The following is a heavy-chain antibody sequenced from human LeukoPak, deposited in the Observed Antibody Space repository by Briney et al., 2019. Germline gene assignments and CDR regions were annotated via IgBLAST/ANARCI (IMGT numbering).Heavy chain of an antibody. CDR1: GFTFSSYA. CDR2: IDYSGST. D-gene: IGHD4-23*01. J-gene: IGHJ4*02. Sequence: GSLRLSCAASGFTFSSYAMSWVRQAPGKGLEWIAYIDYSGSTVYNPSLKSRVTISMDTSKRQFSLKLSSVTAADAAVYYCAGEDYGGYRFDYWGQGTLVTVSS. V-gene: IGHV4-59*01. CDR3: AGEDYGGYRFDY.